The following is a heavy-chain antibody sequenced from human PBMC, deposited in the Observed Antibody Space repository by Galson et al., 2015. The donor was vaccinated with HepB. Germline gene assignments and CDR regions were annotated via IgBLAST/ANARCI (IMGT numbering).Heavy chain of an antibody. CDR2: IKGDGSEK. CDR1: GFTFSNSW. V-gene: IGHV3-7*01. Sequence: SLRLSCAASGFTFSNSWMSWVRQAPGKGLEWVATIKGDGSEKYFLDSVKGRFTISRDNAKNSLYLQMSSLRAEDTAVYYCARDLGWFAFDIWGQGTTVTVSS. J-gene: IGHJ3*02. CDR3: ARDLGWFAFDI. D-gene: IGHD6-19*01.